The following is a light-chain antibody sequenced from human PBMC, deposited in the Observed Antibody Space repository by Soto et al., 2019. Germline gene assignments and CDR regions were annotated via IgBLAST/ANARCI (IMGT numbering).Light chain of an antibody. Sequence: EIVLTQSPGTLSLSPGERATLSCRASQSLRRTYLAWYQQKPGQAPRLLIYGASSRATGIPDRFSGSGSGTDFTLTISRLEPEDFAVYYCQVYGPSPPITFGQGTRLEIK. J-gene: IGKJ5*01. CDR2: GAS. V-gene: IGKV3-20*01. CDR3: QVYGPSPPIT. CDR1: QSLRRTY.